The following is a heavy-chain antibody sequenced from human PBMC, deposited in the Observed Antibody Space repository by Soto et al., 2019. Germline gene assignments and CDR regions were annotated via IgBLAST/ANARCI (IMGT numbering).Heavy chain of an antibody. CDR3: ARGITIFGVVHAHFDY. CDR2: IYYSGST. V-gene: IGHV4-31*03. CDR1: GGSISSGGYY. D-gene: IGHD3-3*01. Sequence: SETLSLTCTVSGGSISSGGYYWSWIRQHPGKGLEWIGYIYYSGSTYYNPSLKSRVTISVDTSKNQFSLKLSSVTAADTAVYYCARGITIFGVVHAHFDYWGQGTLVTVSS. J-gene: IGHJ4*02.